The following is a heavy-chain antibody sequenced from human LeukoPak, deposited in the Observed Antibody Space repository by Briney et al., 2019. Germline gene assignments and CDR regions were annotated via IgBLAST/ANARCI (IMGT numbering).Heavy chain of an antibody. Sequence: PGGTLRLSCAASGFTFSDYYMSWIRQAPGKGLEWVSYISSSGSTIYYADSVKGRFTISRDNAKNSLYLQMNSLRAEDTAVYYCAKDDDYGDYCFDYWGQGTLVTVSS. CDR2: ISSSGSTI. V-gene: IGHV3-11*01. J-gene: IGHJ4*02. D-gene: IGHD4-17*01. CDR1: GFTFSDYY. CDR3: AKDDDYGDYCFDY.